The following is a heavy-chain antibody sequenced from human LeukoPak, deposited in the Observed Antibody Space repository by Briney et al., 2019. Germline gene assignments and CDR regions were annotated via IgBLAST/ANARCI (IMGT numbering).Heavy chain of an antibody. CDR2: IYYSGST. Sequence: SQTLSLTCTVSGGSISSGGYYWSWLRQHPGKGLEWIGYIYYSGSTYYNPSLRSRVTISLDTSKNQFSLKLSSVAAADTAVYYCARDPGASTGGYFDYWGQGTLVTVSS. J-gene: IGHJ4*02. V-gene: IGHV4-31*03. CDR3: ARDPGASTGGYFDY. D-gene: IGHD4-11*01. CDR1: GGSISSGGYY.